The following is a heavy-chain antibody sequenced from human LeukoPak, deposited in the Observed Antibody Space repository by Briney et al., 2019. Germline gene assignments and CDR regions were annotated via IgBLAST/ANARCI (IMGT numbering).Heavy chain of an antibody. CDR2: ISGSGGST. J-gene: IGHJ4*02. CDR1: GFTFSSYS. V-gene: IGHV3-23*01. Sequence: PGGSLRLSCAASGFTFSSYSMNWVRQAPGKGLEWVSGISGSGGSTYYADSVKGRFTISRDNSKNTLYLQMNSLRAEDTAVYYCAKHSGYSYGEHFDYWGQGTLVTVSS. D-gene: IGHD5-18*01. CDR3: AKHSGYSYGEHFDY.